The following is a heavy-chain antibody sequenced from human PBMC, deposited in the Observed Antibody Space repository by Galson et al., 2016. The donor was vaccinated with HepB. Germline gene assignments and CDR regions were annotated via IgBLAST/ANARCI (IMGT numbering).Heavy chain of an antibody. J-gene: IGHJ3*01. Sequence: TLSLTCDVSGGSISSGGYYWSWIRQLPGNGLEWIGYIYYSRTTYYNPPLRSRLSISADTSKNQFSLELSSVTAADTAVYFCARLTSTGTFDAFDVWGQGTMVTVSS. CDR3: ARLTSTGTFDAFDV. CDR1: GGSISSGGYY. CDR2: IYYSRTT. D-gene: IGHD1-1*01. V-gene: IGHV4-31*11.